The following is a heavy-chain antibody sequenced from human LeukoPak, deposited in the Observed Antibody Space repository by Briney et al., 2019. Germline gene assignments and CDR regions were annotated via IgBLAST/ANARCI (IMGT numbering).Heavy chain of an antibody. Sequence: SETLSLTCAVYGGSFSGYYWSWIRQPPGKGLEWIGEINHSGSTNYNPSLKSRVTISVDTSKNQFSLKLSSVTAADTAVYYCAKDMDHDYDDYGFDYWGQGTLVTVSS. D-gene: IGHD4-17*01. CDR1: GGSFSGYY. V-gene: IGHV4-34*01. CDR2: INHSGST. CDR3: AKDMDHDYDDYGFDY. J-gene: IGHJ4*02.